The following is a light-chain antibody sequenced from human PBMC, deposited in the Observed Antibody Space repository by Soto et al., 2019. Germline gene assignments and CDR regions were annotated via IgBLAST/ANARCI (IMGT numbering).Light chain of an antibody. J-gene: IGLJ2*01. CDR1: TSDVGSYNL. Sequence: QSVPTRPASVSGSPGQSIPISCTGTTSDVGSYNLVSWYQQHPSKAPRLIIYEVSERPSGVSTRFSGSKSGNMASLTISGLQAEDEAEYYCCSYATPRQFGGGTKVTVL. CDR3: CSYATPRQ. CDR2: EVS. V-gene: IGLV2-23*02.